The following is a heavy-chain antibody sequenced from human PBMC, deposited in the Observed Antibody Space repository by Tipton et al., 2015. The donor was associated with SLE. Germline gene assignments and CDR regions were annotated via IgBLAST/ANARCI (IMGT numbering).Heavy chain of an antibody. J-gene: IGHJ4*02. CDR1: GGSFSDYY. V-gene: IGHV4-34*01. CDR3: ARVDSSSWYEGYYFDY. CDR2: INHSGTT. D-gene: IGHD6-13*01. Sequence: TLSLTCAVYGGSFSDYYWTWIRQPPGKGLEWIGEINHSGTTNYNPSLKSRVTISVDTSKNQFSLKLSSVTAADTAVYYCARVDSSSWYEGYYFDYWGQGTLVTVSS.